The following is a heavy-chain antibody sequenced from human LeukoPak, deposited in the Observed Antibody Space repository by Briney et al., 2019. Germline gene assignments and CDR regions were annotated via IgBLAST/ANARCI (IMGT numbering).Heavy chain of an antibody. CDR3: AKSHLHNAYSGTYYCDY. CDR2: IRYDESKK. CDR1: GFTFSYYG. D-gene: IGHD1-26*01. Sequence: GGSLRLSCAASGFTFSYYGMHWVRQAPGKGLEWVAFIRYDESKKFYGDSVKGRFTISRDNSKNTLYLQMNSLRTEDTAVYYCAKSHLHNAYSGTYYCDYWGQGTPATVSS. V-gene: IGHV3-30*02. J-gene: IGHJ4*02.